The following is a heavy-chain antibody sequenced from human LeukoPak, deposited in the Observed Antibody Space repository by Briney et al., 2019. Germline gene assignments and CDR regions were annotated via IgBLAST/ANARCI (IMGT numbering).Heavy chain of an antibody. J-gene: IGHJ3*02. CDR1: GASISGLGYY. CDR2: IYYSGST. D-gene: IGHD2-15*01. CDR3: ARAHRHRYCSGGSCSDDAFDI. Sequence: SETLSLTCNVSGASISGLGYYWSWIRQPPGKGLEWIGYIYYSGSTNYNPSLKSRVTISVDTSKNQFSLKLSSVTAADTAVYYCARAHRHRYCSGGSCSDDAFDIWGQGTMVTVSS. V-gene: IGHV4-61*08.